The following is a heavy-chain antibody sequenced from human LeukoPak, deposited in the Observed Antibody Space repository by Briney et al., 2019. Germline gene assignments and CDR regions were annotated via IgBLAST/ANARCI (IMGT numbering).Heavy chain of an antibody. CDR2: INHSGST. V-gene: IGHV4-34*01. CDR1: GGSFSGYY. J-gene: IGHJ4*02. D-gene: IGHD2-8*01. Sequence: SETLSLTCAVYGGSFSGYYWSWIRLPPGKGLEWIGEINHSGSTNYNPSLKSRVTISVDTSKNQFSLKLSSVTAADTAVYYCARMKSAPYYFDYRGQGTLVTVSS. CDR3: ARMKSAPYYFDY.